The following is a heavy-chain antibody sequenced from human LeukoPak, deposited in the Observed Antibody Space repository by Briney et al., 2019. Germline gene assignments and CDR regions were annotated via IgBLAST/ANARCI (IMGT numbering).Heavy chain of an antibody. CDR2: ISGSGGST. CDR1: GFTFSSYG. CDR3: ARDIGHFLGLFDY. J-gene: IGHJ4*02. V-gene: IGHV3-23*01. Sequence: GGTLRLSCAASGFTFSSYGMSWVRQAPGKGLEWVSAISGSGGSTYYADSVKGRFTISRDNAKNSLYLQMNSLRAEDTAVYYCARDIGHFLGLFDYWGQGTLVTVSS. D-gene: IGHD3-3*02.